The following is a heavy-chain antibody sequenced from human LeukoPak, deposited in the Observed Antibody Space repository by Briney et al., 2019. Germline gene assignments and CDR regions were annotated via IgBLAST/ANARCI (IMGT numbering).Heavy chain of an antibody. D-gene: IGHD3-10*01. CDR2: INPKSGGT. Sequence: ASVKVSCKASGYSFTDYYMHWVRQAPGQGLEWTGWINPKSGGTNYTQKFQGRVTMTRDTSISTAYMELSRLRSDDTAVYYCARVFEGSGTYYKGYYYYGLDVWGQGTTVTVSS. CDR1: GYSFTDYY. J-gene: IGHJ6*02. V-gene: IGHV1-2*02. CDR3: ARVFEGSGTYYKGYYYYGLDV.